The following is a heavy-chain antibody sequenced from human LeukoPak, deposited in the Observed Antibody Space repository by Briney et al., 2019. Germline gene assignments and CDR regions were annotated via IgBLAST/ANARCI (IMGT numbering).Heavy chain of an antibody. CDR3: AADHLAVAGTRRGSYFDY. CDR2: IYSSGNT. CDR1: GGPINSYY. V-gene: IGHV4-4*07. J-gene: IGHJ4*02. Sequence: SETLSLTCTVSGGPINSYYWSWIRQPAGKGLEWIGRIYSSGNTNDNPSLKSRVTMSVDTSKNQFSLKLSSVTAADTAVYYCAADHLAVAGTRRGSYFDYWGQGTLVTVSS. D-gene: IGHD6-19*01.